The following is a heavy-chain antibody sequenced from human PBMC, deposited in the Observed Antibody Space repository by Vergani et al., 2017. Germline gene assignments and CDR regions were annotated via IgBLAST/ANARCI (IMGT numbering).Heavy chain of an antibody. CDR1: GFTFDDYT. Sequence: EVQLVESGGVVVQPGGSLRLSCAASGFTFDDYTMHWVRQAPGKGLEWVSLISWDGGSTYYADSVKGRFTISRDNSKTSLYLQMNSLRTEDTALYYCAKSYLAWLADWGQGTLVTVSS. CDR2: ISWDGGST. CDR3: AKSYLAWLAD. J-gene: IGHJ4*02. V-gene: IGHV3-43*01. D-gene: IGHD3-16*02.